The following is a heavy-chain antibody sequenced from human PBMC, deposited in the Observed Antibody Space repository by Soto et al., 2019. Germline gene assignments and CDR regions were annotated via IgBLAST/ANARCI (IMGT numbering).Heavy chain of an antibody. CDR1: GYTFTSYA. Sequence: QVQLVQSGAEEKKPGASVKVSCKASGYTFTSYAMHWVRQAPGQRLEWMGWINAGNGNTKYSQKFQGRVTITRDTSASTGYMELSSLRSEDTAVYYCARAPGGSSSFVDYWGQGTLVTVSS. J-gene: IGHJ4*02. D-gene: IGHD6-6*01. CDR3: ARAPGGSSSFVDY. V-gene: IGHV1-3*05. CDR2: INAGNGNT.